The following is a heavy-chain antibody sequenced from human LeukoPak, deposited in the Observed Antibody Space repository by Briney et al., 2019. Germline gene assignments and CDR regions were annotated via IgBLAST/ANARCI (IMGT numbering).Heavy chain of an antibody. V-gene: IGHV1-2*02. D-gene: IGHD3-16*02. CDR1: GYTFTGYY. CDR3: ARHGDHSWTFGGVIAVFDY. J-gene: IGHJ4*02. CDR2: INPNSGGT. Sequence: ASVKVSCKASGYTFTGYYMHWVRQAPGQGLEWMGWINPNSGGTNYAQKFQGRVTMTRDTSISTAYMELSRLRSDDTAVYYCARHGDHSWTFGGVIAVFDYWGQGTLVTVSS.